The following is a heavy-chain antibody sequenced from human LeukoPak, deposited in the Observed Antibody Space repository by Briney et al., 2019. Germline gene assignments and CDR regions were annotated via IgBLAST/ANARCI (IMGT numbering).Heavy chain of an antibody. CDR2: INPNSGGT. D-gene: IGHD6-13*01. V-gene: IGHV1-2*02. J-gene: IGHJ4*02. CDR3: ARGSDSPYSSSWNLLRS. CDR1: AYTFTGYY. Sequence: EASVKVSCKASAYTFTGYYMHWVRQAPGQGLEWMGWINPNSGGTNYAQKFQGRVTMTRDTSISTAYMELSRLRSDDTAVYYCARGSDSPYSSSWNLLRSWGQGTLVTVSS.